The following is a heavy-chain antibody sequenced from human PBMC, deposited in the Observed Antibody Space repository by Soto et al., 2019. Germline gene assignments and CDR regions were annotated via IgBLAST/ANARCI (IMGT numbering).Heavy chain of an antibody. V-gene: IGHV3-66*01. Sequence: EVQLVESGGGLVQPGGSLRLSCAASESIVSSNYMSWVRQAPGKGLEWVSVIYNGVSTYYADSVKGRFTISRDNSKNKLYLQMNSLRAEDTAGYYCARDNAAVGIYGMDVWGQGTTVTVSS. CDR1: ESIVSSNY. J-gene: IGHJ6*02. CDR3: ARDNAAVGIYGMDV. D-gene: IGHD6-13*01. CDR2: IYNGVST.